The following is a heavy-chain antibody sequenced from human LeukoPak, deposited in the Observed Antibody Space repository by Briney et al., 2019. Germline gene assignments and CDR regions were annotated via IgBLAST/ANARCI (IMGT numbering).Heavy chain of an antibody. CDR2: ISSSSSTI. J-gene: IGHJ3*02. Sequence: PGGSLRLSCAASGFTFSSYSMNWVRQAPGKGLEWVSYISSSSSTIYYADSVKGRFTISRDNAKNSLYLQMNSLRAEDTAVYYCARDSGLWSGYTLDAFDIWGQGTMVTVSS. CDR1: GFTFSSYS. V-gene: IGHV3-48*01. CDR3: ARDSGLWSGYTLDAFDI. D-gene: IGHD3-3*01.